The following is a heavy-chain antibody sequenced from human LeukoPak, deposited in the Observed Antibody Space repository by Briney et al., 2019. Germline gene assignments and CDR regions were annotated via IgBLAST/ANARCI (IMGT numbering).Heavy chain of an antibody. CDR1: GGSFSGYY. V-gene: IGHV4-34*01. D-gene: IGHD4-11*01. CDR2: LNHSGST. J-gene: IGHJ4*02. Sequence: SETLSLTCAVYGGSFSGYYWSWIRQPPGKGLEWIGELNHSGSTNYNPSLKSRVTISVDTSKNQFSLKLSSVTAADTAVYYCARGQATVTRNWGQGTLVTVSS. CDR3: ARGQATVTRN.